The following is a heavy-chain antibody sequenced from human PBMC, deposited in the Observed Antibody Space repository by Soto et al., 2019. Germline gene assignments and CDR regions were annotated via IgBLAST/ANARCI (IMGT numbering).Heavy chain of an antibody. D-gene: IGHD3-22*01. V-gene: IGHV3-23*01. CDR1: EFIFSHYA. CDR3: AKSLNRHYYDRSAYYHDPFDM. J-gene: IGHJ3*02. Sequence: GGSLRLSCEASEFIFSHYAMTWVRHAPGKGLEWVSVISGSGSAVFYADSVRGRFTISRDNSKKTLYLQMDSLTGEDTAVYYCAKSLNRHYYDRSAYYHDPFDMWGQGTKVTVSS. CDR2: ISGSGSAV.